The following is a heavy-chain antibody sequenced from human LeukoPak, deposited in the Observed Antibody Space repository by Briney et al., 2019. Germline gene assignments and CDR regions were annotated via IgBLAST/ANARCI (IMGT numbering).Heavy chain of an antibody. Sequence: SVKVSCKASGGTLSSFAISWVRQAPGQGLEWMGGIIPIFGTANYAQNFQGRVTITADESTSTAYMELSSLRSEDTAVYYCARQFTSYETGRGTYVWSDAIDIWGQGTMVTVSS. CDR3: ARQFTSYETGRGTYVWSDAIDI. V-gene: IGHV1-69*13. J-gene: IGHJ3*02. D-gene: IGHD2/OR15-2a*01. CDR2: IIPIFGTA. CDR1: GGTLSSFA.